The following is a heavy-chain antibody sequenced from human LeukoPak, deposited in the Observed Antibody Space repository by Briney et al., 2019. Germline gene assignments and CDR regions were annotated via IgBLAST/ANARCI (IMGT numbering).Heavy chain of an antibody. CDR3: ARASPHGDYVDY. D-gene: IGHD4-17*01. V-gene: IGHV1-2*04. J-gene: IGHJ4*02. CDR2: INPNSGGT. CDR1: GYTFTGYY. Sequence: GASVKVSCKASGYTFTGYYMHWVRQAPGQGLEWMGWINPNSGGTNYAQKFQGWVSMTRDTSISTAYMELSRLRSDDTAVYYCARASPHGDYVDYWGQGTLVTVSS.